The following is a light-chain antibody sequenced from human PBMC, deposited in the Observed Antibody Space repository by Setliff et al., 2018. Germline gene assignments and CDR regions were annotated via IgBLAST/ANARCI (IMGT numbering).Light chain of an antibody. J-gene: IGLJ1*01. CDR2: EVS. V-gene: IGLV2-8*01. Sequence: QSALTQPPSASGSPGQSVTISCTGTSSDVGGYNYVSWYQQHPGKAPKLMIYEVSKWPSGVPDRFSGSKSGNTASLTVSGFQAEDEADYYCSSYAGSNNYVFGTGTKVTVL. CDR3: SSYAGSNNYV. CDR1: SSDVGGYNY.